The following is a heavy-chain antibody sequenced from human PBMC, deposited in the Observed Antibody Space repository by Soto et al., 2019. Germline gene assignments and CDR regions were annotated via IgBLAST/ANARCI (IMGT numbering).Heavy chain of an antibody. CDR2: IIPIFGTA. Sequence: GASVKVSCKASGGTFSSYAISWVRQAPGQGLEWMGGIIPIFGTANYAQKFQGRVTITADESTSTAYMELSSLRSEDTAVYYCGCVPAAAGPYYYYYGMDVWGQGTTVTV. CDR3: GCVPAAAGPYYYYYGMDV. CDR1: GGTFSSYA. V-gene: IGHV1-69*13. J-gene: IGHJ6*02. D-gene: IGHD6-13*01.